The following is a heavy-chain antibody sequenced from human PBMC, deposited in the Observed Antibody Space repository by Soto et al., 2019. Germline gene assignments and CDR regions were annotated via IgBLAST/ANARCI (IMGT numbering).Heavy chain of an antibody. CDR2: VSIGGST. J-gene: IGHJ4*02. Sequence: DVQLLASGGGLVQPEGTLRRSCAASGFTFSSYAMGWVRQGPGKGLEWVAVVSIGGSTHYVDSVRGRFTISRDNSKNTLSMQIHSLTAGDTAVYFFANRRGAVGHLDYWGQGDLVTVSS. CDR1: GFTFSSYA. CDR3: ANRRGAVGHLDY. V-gene: IGHV3-23*01. D-gene: IGHD2-15*01.